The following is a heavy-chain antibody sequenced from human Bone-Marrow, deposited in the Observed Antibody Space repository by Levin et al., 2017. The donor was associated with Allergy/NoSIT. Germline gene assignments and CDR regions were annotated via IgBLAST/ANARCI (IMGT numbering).Heavy chain of an antibody. CDR1: GFTFGDYA. J-gene: IGHJ4*02. V-gene: IGHV3-49*03. D-gene: IGHD3-9*01. CDR2: IRSKAYGGTT. CDR3: TRDQRGDILTGYYILDY. Sequence: GGSLRLSCTASGFTFGDYAMSWFRQAPGKGLEWVGFIRSKAYGGTTEYAASVKGRFTISRDDSKSIAYLQMNSLKTEDTAVYYCTRDQRGDILTGYYILDYWGQGTLVTVSS.